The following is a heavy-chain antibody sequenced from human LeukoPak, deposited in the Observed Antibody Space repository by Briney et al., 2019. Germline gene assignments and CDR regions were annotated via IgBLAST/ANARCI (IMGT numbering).Heavy chain of an antibody. CDR3: ARALMVRGVITYYYFDY. J-gene: IGHJ4*02. V-gene: IGHV4-61*01. CDR1: GGSVSSGSYY. Sequence: SETLSLTCTVSGGSVSSGSYYWSWIRQPPGKGLEWIGYIYYSGSTNYNPSLKSRVTISVDTSKNQFSLKLSSVTAADTAVYYCARALMVRGVITYYYFDYWGPGTLVTVSS. D-gene: IGHD3-10*01. CDR2: IYYSGST.